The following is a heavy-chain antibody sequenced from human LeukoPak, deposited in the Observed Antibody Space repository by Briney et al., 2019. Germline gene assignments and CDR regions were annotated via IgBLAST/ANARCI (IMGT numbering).Heavy chain of an antibody. CDR2: IKTKNEGGTT. J-gene: IGHJ4*02. CDR3: TTRVATTNDY. Sequence: PGGSLRLSCAASGLIFSNAWMNWVRQAPGKGLEWVGRIKTKNEGGTTGYAAPVKGRFTISRDDSKNTLYLQMSSLETEDTAVYYCTTRVATTNDYWGQGTLVTVSS. D-gene: IGHD5-12*01. V-gene: IGHV3-15*01. CDR1: GLIFSNAW.